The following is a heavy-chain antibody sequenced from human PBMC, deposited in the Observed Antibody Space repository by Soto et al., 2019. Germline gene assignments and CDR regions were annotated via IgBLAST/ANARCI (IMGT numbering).Heavy chain of an antibody. J-gene: IGHJ6*02. CDR2: INPNSGDT. V-gene: IGHV1-2*02. CDR3: AKGGAIVAAGTRVYLYNAMDV. CDR1: GYTFTGYY. D-gene: IGHD1-26*01. Sequence: QVQLVQSGTEVKRPGDSVKVSCKASGYTFTGYYVHWVRQAPGQGLEWMGWINPNSGDTYLAQRFQGRVTMNRATSIGTAYMELRGLTSDDTAEYCCAKGGAIVAAGTRVYLYNAMDVWGQGTTVTVSS.